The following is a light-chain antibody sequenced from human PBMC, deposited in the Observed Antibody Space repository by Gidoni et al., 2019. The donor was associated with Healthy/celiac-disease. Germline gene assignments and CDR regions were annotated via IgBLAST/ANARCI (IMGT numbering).Light chain of an antibody. CDR1: QSVSSSY. J-gene: IGKJ5*01. Sequence: EIVMTQSPATLSLSPGERATLSCRASQSVSSSYLSWYQQKPGQAPRLLIYGASTRATGTDFTLTISSLQPEDFAVYYCQQDPPTFGQGTRLEIK. V-gene: IGKV3D-7*01. CDR2: GAS. CDR3: QQDPPT.